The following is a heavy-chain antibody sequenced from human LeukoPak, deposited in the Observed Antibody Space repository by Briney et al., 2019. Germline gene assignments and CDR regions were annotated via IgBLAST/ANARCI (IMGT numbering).Heavy chain of an antibody. D-gene: IGHD3-10*01. CDR1: GGSFSGYY. CDR3: ARDRYYYGSGSYFVSY. Sequence: PSETLSLTCAVYGGSFSGYYWSWIRQPPGKGLEWIGEINHSGSTNYNPSLKSRVTISVDTSKNPFSLKLSSVTAADTAVYYCARDRYYYGSGSYFVSYWGQGTLVTVSS. V-gene: IGHV4-34*01. J-gene: IGHJ4*02. CDR2: INHSGST.